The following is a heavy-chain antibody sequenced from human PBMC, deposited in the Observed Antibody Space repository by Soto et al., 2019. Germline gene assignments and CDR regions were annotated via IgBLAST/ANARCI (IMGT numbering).Heavy chain of an antibody. Sequence: SETLSLTCTVSGGSISSYYWSWIRQPPGKGLVWIGYIYYSGSTNYNPSLKSRVTISVDTSKNQFSLKLSSVTAADTAVYYCARVGSSIATRPFDYWGQGTLVTVSS. D-gene: IGHD6-6*01. J-gene: IGHJ4*02. CDR2: IYYSGST. CDR3: ARVGSSIATRPFDY. CDR1: GGSISSYY. V-gene: IGHV4-59*08.